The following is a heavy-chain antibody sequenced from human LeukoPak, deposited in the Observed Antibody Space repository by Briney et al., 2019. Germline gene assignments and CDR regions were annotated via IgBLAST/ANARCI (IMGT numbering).Heavy chain of an antibody. J-gene: IGHJ4*02. CDR2: ISGSGGST. CDR3: AKDPALRFLEWSYYFDY. CDR1: GFTFSSYA. D-gene: IGHD3-3*01. V-gene: IGHV3-23*01. Sequence: PGGSLRLSCAASGFTFSSYAMSWVRQAPGKGLEWVSAISGSGGSTYYADSVKGRFTISRDNSKNTLYLQMNSLRAEDTAVYYCAKDPALRFLEWSYYFDYWGQGTLVTVSS.